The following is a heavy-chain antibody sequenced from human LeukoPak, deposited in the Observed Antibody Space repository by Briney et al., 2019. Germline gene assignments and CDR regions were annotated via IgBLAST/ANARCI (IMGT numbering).Heavy chain of an antibody. CDR2: IIPIFGTA. D-gene: IGHD1-14*01. J-gene: IGHJ4*02. CDR1: GYTFTSYS. Sequence: ASVKVSCKASGYTFTSYSINWVRQAPGQGLEWMGGIIPIFGTANYAQKFQGRVTITADESTSTPYMELSSLRSEDTAVYYCARPSASNRYYFDYWGQGTLVTVSS. V-gene: IGHV1-69*13. CDR3: ARPSASNRYYFDY.